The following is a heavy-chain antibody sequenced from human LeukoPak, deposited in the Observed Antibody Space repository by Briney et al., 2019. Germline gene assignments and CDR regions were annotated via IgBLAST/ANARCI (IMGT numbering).Heavy chain of an antibody. Sequence: GGSLRLSCAASGFTFSSYAMNWVRQAPGKGLEWVSAISGSGGSTYYADAVKGRFIISRDNSRNTLYLQMRSLGAEDTAVYYCANTIVRGVASMDVWGQGTTVTVSS. CDR2: ISGSGGST. D-gene: IGHD3-10*01. CDR3: ANTIVRGVASMDV. CDR1: GFTFSSYA. V-gene: IGHV3-23*01. J-gene: IGHJ6*02.